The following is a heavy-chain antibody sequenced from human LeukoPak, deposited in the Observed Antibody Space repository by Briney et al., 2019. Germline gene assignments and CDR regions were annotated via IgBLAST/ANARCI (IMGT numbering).Heavy chain of an antibody. CDR3: TTGHWNDGLQAY. CDR1: GFIVSSNY. J-gene: IGHJ4*02. Sequence: PGGSLRLSCAASGFIVSSNYMSWVRQAPGKGLEWVSVIYSGGSTYYADSVKGRFTISRDNSKNTLYLQMNSLRAEDTAVYYCTTGHWNDGLQAYWGQGTLVTVSS. CDR2: IYSGGST. V-gene: IGHV3-53*01. D-gene: IGHD1-1*01.